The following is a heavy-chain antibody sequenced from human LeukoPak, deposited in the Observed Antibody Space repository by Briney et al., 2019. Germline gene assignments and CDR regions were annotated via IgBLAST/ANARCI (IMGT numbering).Heavy chain of an antibody. CDR3: AREGVGYYDFWSGYSWFDP. D-gene: IGHD3-3*01. J-gene: IGHJ5*02. V-gene: IGHV3-30-3*01. CDR1: GFTFSSYA. CDR2: ISYDGSNK. Sequence: GGSLRLSCAASGFTFSSYAMHWVRQAPGKGLEWVAVISYDGSNKYYADSVKGRFTISRDNSKNTLYLQMNSLRAEDTAVYYCAREGVGYYDFWSGYSWFDPWGQGTLVTVSS.